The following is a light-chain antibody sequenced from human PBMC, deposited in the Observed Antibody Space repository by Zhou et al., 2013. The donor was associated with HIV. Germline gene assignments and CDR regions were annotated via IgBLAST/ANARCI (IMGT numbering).Light chain of an antibody. CDR3: QQGYSVPLT. V-gene: IGKV1-39*01. Sequence: DIQLTQSPSSLSASLGDSVTISCRARISVRTSLHWYQQKPGETPNLIIHDASVLQSGVPSRFNGSGSGTDFTLTIASLRPEDIATYYCQQGYSVPLTFGGGPKVALK. J-gene: IGKJ4*01. CDR2: DAS. CDR1: ISVRTS.